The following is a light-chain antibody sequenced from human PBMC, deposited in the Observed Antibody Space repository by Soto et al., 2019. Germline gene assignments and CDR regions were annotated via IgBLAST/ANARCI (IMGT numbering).Light chain of an antibody. CDR1: QSVSSSY. V-gene: IGKV3-20*01. J-gene: IGKJ5*01. CDR3: QQYGSSPIT. Sequence: EIVLTQSPGTLSLSPGYRATLPCRASQSVSSSYLAWYQQKPGQAPRLLIYGASTRATGIPDRFSGDGSVTHFTLTISRLEAEDFVMYYCQQYGSSPITFGQGTRLEIK. CDR2: GAS.